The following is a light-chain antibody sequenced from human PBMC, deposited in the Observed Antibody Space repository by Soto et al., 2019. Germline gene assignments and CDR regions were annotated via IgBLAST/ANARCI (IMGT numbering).Light chain of an antibody. Sequence: EIVLTQSPGTLSLSPGERATLSCRASQSVSSSYLAWYQQKPGQAPRLLIYGASSRATGNPDRFSGSGSGTDFTVTISRLEPEDFSVYYCQQYGSSPPRTFGQGTKVEIK. CDR3: QQYGSSPPRT. CDR1: QSVSSSY. V-gene: IGKV3-20*01. J-gene: IGKJ1*01. CDR2: GAS.